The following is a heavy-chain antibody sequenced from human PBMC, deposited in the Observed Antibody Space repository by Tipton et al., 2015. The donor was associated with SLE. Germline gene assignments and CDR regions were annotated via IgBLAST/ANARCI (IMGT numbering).Heavy chain of an antibody. D-gene: IGHD2-8*01. CDR1: GVSITRSDYS. V-gene: IGHV4-61*08. J-gene: IGHJ6*02. CDR2: ISDGGGT. CDR3: ARGMLTWRGAIIGVDV. Sequence: LRLSCTVSGVSITRSDYSWSWIRQHPGKGLEWIGYISDGGGTNYNPSLKSRVTISVDPAKNQFSLKLTSVTAADTAVYYCARGMLTWRGAIIGVDVWGQGTSVNVSS.